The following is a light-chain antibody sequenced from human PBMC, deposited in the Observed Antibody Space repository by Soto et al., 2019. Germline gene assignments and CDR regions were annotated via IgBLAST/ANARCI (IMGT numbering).Light chain of an antibody. Sequence: IPITPSPSSLSASTGDRVPLTCRASQGISSYLAWYQQKPGKAPKLLIYAASTLQSGVPSRFSGSGSGTDFTLTISCLQSEDFATYYCQQYYSYPRTFGQGTKVDIK. V-gene: IGKV1-8*01. CDR1: QGISSY. CDR3: QQYYSYPRT. J-gene: IGKJ1*01. CDR2: AAS.